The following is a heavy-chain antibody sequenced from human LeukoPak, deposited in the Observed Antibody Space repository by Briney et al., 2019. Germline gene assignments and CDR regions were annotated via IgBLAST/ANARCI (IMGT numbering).Heavy chain of an antibody. CDR2: INHSGST. J-gene: IGHJ6*02. CDR1: GGSFSGYY. V-gene: IGHV4-34*01. Sequence: SETLSLTCAVYGGSFSGYYWSWIRQPPGKGLEWIGEINHSGSTNYNPSLKSRVTISVDTSKNQFSLKLSSVTAADTAVYYCARVRGYCTNGVCHRYYYYGMDVWGQGTTVTVSS. CDR3: ARVRGYCTNGVCHRYYYYGMDV. D-gene: IGHD2-8*01.